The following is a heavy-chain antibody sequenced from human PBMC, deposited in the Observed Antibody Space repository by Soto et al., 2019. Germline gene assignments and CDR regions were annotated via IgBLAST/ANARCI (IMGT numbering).Heavy chain of an antibody. CDR2: IFSNDEK. D-gene: IGHD2-21*02. CDR1: GFSLSNARMG. Sequence: QVTLKESGPVLVKPTETLTLTCTVSGFSLSNARMGVSWIRQPPGKALEWLAHIFSNDEKSYSTSLKSRLTISKDTSKSQVVLTMTNMDPVDTATYYCARVAVTSGYYYYGMDVWGQGTTVTVSS. J-gene: IGHJ6*02. V-gene: IGHV2-26*01. CDR3: ARVAVTSGYYYYGMDV.